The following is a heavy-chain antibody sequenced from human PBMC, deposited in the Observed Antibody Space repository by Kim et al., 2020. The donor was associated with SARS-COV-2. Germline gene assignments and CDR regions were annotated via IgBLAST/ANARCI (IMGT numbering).Heavy chain of an antibody. V-gene: IGHV3-9*01. Sequence: GGSLRLSCAASGFTFGDYAMHWVRQAPGKGLEWVSGISWNSGSIGYADSVKGRFTISRDNAKNSLYLQMNSLRAEDTALYYCAKDMNLQYYYDSSGHPFVYWGQGTLVTVSS. CDR1: GFTFGDYA. CDR3: AKDMNLQYYYDSSGHPFVY. CDR2: ISWNSGSI. J-gene: IGHJ4*02. D-gene: IGHD3-22*01.